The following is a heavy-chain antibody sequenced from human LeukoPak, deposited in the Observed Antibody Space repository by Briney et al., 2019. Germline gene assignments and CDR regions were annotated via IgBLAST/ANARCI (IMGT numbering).Heavy chain of an antibody. J-gene: IGHJ4*02. Sequence: GGSLRLSCAASGFTFSSYEMNWVRQAPGKGLEWVSYISSSGSTIYYADSVKGRFTISRDNAKNSLYLQMNSLRAEDTAVYYCARDSPGIAAAGLYYFAYWGQGTLVTVSS. V-gene: IGHV3-48*03. CDR1: GFTFSSYE. D-gene: IGHD6-13*01. CDR2: ISSSGSTI. CDR3: ARDSPGIAAAGLYYFAY.